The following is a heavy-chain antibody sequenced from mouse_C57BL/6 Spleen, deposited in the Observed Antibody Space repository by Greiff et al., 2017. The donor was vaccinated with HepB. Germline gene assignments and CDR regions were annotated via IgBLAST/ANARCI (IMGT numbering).Heavy chain of an antibody. J-gene: IGHJ2*01. CDR2: IDPEAGET. CDR1: GFNIKDYY. V-gene: IGHV14-2*01. D-gene: IGHD2-10*02. Sequence: EVQLQQSGAELVKPGASVKLSCTASGFNIKDYYMHWVKQRTEQGLEWIGRIDPEAGETKYAPKFQGKATITADTSSNTAYLQPSSLTSEDTAVYYFARKGEYGYLDYGGQGTTLTVS. CDR3: ARKGEYGYLDY.